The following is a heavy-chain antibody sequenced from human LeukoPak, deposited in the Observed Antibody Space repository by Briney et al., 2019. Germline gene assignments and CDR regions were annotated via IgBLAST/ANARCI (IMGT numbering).Heavy chain of an antibody. CDR2: IYYSGST. Sequence: PSETLSLTCTVSGGSICSYYWSWIRQPPGKGLEWIGYIYYSGSTNYNPSLKSRVTISVDTSKNQFSLKLSSVTAADTAVYYCARGWNSAPDYWGQGTLVTVSS. D-gene: IGHD1-7*01. V-gene: IGHV4-59*01. CDR1: GGSICSYY. J-gene: IGHJ4*02. CDR3: ARGWNSAPDY.